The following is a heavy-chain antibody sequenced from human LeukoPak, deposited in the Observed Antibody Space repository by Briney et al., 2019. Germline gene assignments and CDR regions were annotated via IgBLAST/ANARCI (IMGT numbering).Heavy chain of an antibody. CDR1: GGSISSGGYY. Sequence: SQTLSLTCTVSGGSISSGGYYWSWIRQHPGKGLEWIGYIYYSGSTYYNPSLKSRVTISVDTSKNQFSLKLSSVTAADTAVYYCARAYYYGSGSPPHFDYWGQGTLVTVSS. J-gene: IGHJ4*02. CDR3: ARAYYYGSGSPPHFDY. CDR2: IYYSGST. D-gene: IGHD3-10*01. V-gene: IGHV4-31*03.